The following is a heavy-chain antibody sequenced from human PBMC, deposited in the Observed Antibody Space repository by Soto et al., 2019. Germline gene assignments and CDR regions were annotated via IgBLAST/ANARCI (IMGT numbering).Heavy chain of an antibody. CDR3: ARAVCSSTSCYKLELPLDY. CDR2: IYCSGST. V-gene: IGHV4-59*01. CDR1: GGSISSYY. J-gene: IGHJ4*02. D-gene: IGHD2-2*01. Sequence: PSETLSLTCTVSGGSISSYYWSWIRQPPGKGLEWIGYIYCSGSTNYNPSLKSRVTISVDTSKNQLSLKLSSVTAADTAVYYCARAVCSSTSCYKLELPLDYWGQGTLVTVSS.